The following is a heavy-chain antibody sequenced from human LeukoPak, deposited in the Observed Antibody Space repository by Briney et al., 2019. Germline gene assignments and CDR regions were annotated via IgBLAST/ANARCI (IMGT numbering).Heavy chain of an antibody. J-gene: IGHJ6*03. CDR3: AKLPRFYYYYMDV. Sequence: AFIRYDGSNKYYADSVKGRFTISRDNSKNTLYLQMNNLRTEDTAVYYCAKLPRFYYYYMDVWGKGTTVTVSS. V-gene: IGHV3-30*02. CDR2: IRYDGSNK.